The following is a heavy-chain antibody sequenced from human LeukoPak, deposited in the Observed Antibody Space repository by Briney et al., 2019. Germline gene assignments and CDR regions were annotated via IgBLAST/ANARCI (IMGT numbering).Heavy chain of an antibody. J-gene: IGHJ6*02. CDR1: GDSISNYY. D-gene: IGHD6-19*01. CDR2: IYTSGST. Sequence: SETLSLTCAVSGDSISNYYWSWIRQPPGKGLEWIGYIYTSGSTNYNPSLKSRVTISVDTSKNQFSLKLYSVTAADTAVYYCARDTSGWSVAMDVWGQGTTVTVSS. V-gene: IGHV4-4*09. CDR3: ARDTSGWSVAMDV.